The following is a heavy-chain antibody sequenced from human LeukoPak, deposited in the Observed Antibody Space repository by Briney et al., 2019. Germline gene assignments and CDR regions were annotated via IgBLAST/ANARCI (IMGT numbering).Heavy chain of an antibody. D-gene: IGHD3-3*01. Sequence: SETLSLTCDVYGGSFSGHYWTWIRQSPGKGLEWIGEINHSGSTNYNPSLKSRVTISIGASKNQVSLKLSSVTAADTAVYYCARAFTIFGAGGFDVWGQGTFVTVSS. CDR3: ARAFTIFGAGGFDV. CDR1: GGSFSGHY. CDR2: INHSGST. J-gene: IGHJ3*01. V-gene: IGHV4-34*01.